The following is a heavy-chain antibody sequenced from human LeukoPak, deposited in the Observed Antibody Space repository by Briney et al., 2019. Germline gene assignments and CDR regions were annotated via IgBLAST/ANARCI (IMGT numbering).Heavy chain of an antibody. D-gene: IGHD2-15*01. V-gene: IGHV4-4*07. CDR3: AKDRGGNWFDP. J-gene: IGHJ5*02. CDR2: IDKSGRT. Sequence: PSETLSLTCTVSGGSISSYYWSWIRQPAGKGLEWIGRIDKSGRTNYNPTLKSRVTMSVDTSKNQFSLKLNSMTAADTAVYYCAKDRGGNWFDPWGQGTLVTVSS. CDR1: GGSISSYY.